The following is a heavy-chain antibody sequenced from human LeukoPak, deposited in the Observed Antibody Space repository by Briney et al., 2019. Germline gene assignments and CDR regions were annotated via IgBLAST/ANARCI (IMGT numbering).Heavy chain of an antibody. D-gene: IGHD3-22*01. CDR1: GGSISSYY. V-gene: IGHV4-59*01. CDR2: IYYSGST. J-gene: IGHJ5*02. CDR3: ARQLEVRGSSGYYYVAGWFDP. Sequence: SETLSLTCTVSGGSISSYYWSWIRQPPGKGLEWIGYIYYSGSTNYNPSLKSRVTISVDTSKNQFSLKLSSVTAADTAVYYCARQLEVRGSSGYYYVAGWFDPWGQGTLVTVSS.